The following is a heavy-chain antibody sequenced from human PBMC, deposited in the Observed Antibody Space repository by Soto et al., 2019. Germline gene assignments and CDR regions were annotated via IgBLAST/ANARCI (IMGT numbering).Heavy chain of an antibody. V-gene: IGHV4-34*01. CDR1: GGSFSGYY. J-gene: IGHJ6*02. CDR3: ARAVISTVTPLYYYYYGMDV. Sequence: KQSQTLSLTCAVYGGSFSGYYWSWIRQPPGKGLEWIGEINHSGSTNYNPSLKSRVTISVDTSKNQFSLKLSSVTAADTAVYYCARAVISTVTPLYYYYYGMDVWGQGTTVTVSS. D-gene: IGHD4-4*01. CDR2: INHSGST.